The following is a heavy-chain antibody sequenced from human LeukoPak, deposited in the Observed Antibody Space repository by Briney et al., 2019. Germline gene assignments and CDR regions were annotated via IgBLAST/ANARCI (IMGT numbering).Heavy chain of an antibody. Sequence: GGSLRLSCAASGFTFGDYALHWVRQFPGKGLEWVSSISSSSSYIYYADSVKGRFTISRDTAKNSLYLQMNSLRAEDTAVYYCARDTAMASGDYWGQGTLVTVSS. CDR1: GFTFGDYA. V-gene: IGHV3-21*01. CDR2: ISSSSSYI. J-gene: IGHJ4*02. CDR3: ARDTAMASGDY. D-gene: IGHD5-18*01.